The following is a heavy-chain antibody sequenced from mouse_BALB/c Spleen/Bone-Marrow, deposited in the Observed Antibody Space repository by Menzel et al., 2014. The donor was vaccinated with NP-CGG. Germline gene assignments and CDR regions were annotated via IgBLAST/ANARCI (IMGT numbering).Heavy chain of an antibody. V-gene: IGHV14-3*02. CDR3: ARNGNYGAWFAY. Sequence: VQLQQSGAELVKPGASVKLSCTASGFNIKDTYMHWVKQRPEQGLEWIGRIDPANGNTKYDPKFQGKATIIADTSSNTANLQLSSLTSEDTAVYYCARNGNYGAWFAYWGQGTLVTVSA. J-gene: IGHJ3*01. CDR2: IDPANGNT. D-gene: IGHD2-1*01. CDR1: GFNIKDTY.